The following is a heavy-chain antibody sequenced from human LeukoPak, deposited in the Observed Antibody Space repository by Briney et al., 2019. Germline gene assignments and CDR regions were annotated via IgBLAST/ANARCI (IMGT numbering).Heavy chain of an antibody. CDR1: GYTFTGYY. J-gene: IGHJ4*02. V-gene: IGHV1-2*02. CDR2: INPNSGGT. Sequence: ASVKVSCKASGYTFTGYYMHWVRQAPGQGLEWMGWINPNSGGTNYAQKFQGRVTMTRDTSISTAYMELSRLRSDDTAVYYCAKTREAYSGRNPFDYWGQGTLVTVSS. D-gene: IGHD5-12*01. CDR3: AKTREAYSGRNPFDY.